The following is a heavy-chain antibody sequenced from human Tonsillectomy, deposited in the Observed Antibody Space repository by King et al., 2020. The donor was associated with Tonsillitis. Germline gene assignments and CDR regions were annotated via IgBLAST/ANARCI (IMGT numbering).Heavy chain of an antibody. CDR2: IGISGTTI. J-gene: IGHJ6*02. D-gene: IGHD2-2*01. Sequence: VQLVESGGGLVNPGGSLRLSCAASGFTFSDYYMSWIRQAPGKGLEWVSNIGISGTTIHYADSVKGRFTISRDNAKNSLFLQMNSLRAEDTAVYYCAREYHRNGMDVWGQGTTVTVSS. CDR1: GFTFSDYY. V-gene: IGHV3-11*01. CDR3: AREYHRNGMDV.